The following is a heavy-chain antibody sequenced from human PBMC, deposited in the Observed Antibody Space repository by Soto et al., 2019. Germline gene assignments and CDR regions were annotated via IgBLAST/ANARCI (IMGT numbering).Heavy chain of an antibody. CDR2: INAGNGNT. J-gene: IGHJ4*02. V-gene: IGHV1-3*01. CDR3: ARLVTAAGPAAMGNFDY. D-gene: IGHD2-2*01. CDR1: GYTFTSYG. Sequence: ASVKVSCKASGYTFTSYGISWVRQAPGQRLEWMGWINAGNGNTKYSQKFQGRVTITRDTSASTAYMELSSLRSEDTAVYYCARLVTAAGPAAMGNFDYWGQGTLVTVSS.